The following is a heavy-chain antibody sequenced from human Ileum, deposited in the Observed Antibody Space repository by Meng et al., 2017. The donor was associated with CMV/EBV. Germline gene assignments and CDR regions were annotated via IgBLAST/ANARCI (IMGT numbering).Heavy chain of an antibody. CDR2: INPNSGGT. CDR3: ASGSGILTGYYNVPGGAFDI. D-gene: IGHD3-9*01. CDR1: GYTFTGYY. V-gene: IGHV1-2*02. Sequence: ASVKVSCKASGYTFTGYYMHWVRQAPGQGLEWMGWINPNSGGTNYAQKFQGRVTMTRDTSISTAYMELSRLRSDDTAVYYCASGSGILTGYYNVPGGAFDIWGQGTKVTVSS. J-gene: IGHJ3*02.